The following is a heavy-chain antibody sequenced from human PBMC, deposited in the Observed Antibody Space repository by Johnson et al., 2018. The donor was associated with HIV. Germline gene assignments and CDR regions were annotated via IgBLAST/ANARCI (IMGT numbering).Heavy chain of an antibody. CDR3: AREPEGWAFDI. D-gene: IGHD1-26*01. CDR1: EFTFSTYG. J-gene: IGHJ3*02. CDR2: TRNKANSYTT. Sequence: VQLVESGGGVVQPGRSLRLSCAASEFTFSTYGMHWVRQAPGKGLEWVGRTRNKANSYTTEYAASVKGRFTISRDDSKNSLYLQMNSLKTEDTAVYYCAREPEGWAFDIWGQGTMVTVSS. V-gene: IGHV3-72*01.